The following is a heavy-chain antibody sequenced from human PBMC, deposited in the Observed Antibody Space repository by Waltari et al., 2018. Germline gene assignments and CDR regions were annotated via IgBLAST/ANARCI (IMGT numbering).Heavy chain of an antibody. J-gene: IGHJ3*02. CDR3: ARGFRRGYSGYDPRVDAFDI. Sequence: QVQLVQSGAEVKKPGSSVKVSCTASGGTFSSYAISWVRQAPGHRLEWMGGIIPIFGTANNAQKFQGRVTITADKSTSTAYMELSSLRSEDTAVYYCARGFRRGYSGYDPRVDAFDIWGQGTMVTVSS. V-gene: IGHV1-69*14. CDR2: IIPIFGTA. D-gene: IGHD5-12*01. CDR1: GGTFSSYA.